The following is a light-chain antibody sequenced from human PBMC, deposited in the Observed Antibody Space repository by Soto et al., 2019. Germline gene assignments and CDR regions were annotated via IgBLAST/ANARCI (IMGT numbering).Light chain of an antibody. CDR3: QHAYGAPPT. V-gene: IGKV1-39*01. Sequence: DIQMTQSPSSLSASVGDRVTITCRASQSITTYLNWYQQTSGEAPKLLIYAAARLQTAAPSRFSGSGSGTDFTLTICSLQPEDFATYYCQHAYGAPPTFGQGTKVDIK. CDR1: QSITTY. CDR2: AAA. J-gene: IGKJ1*01.